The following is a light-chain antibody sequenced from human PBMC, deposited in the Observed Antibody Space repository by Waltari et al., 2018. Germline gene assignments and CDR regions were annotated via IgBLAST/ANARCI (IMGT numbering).Light chain of an antibody. CDR1: SSNIVADYD. J-gene: IGLJ1*01. V-gene: IGLV1-40*01. CDR3: QSYDSSLSGWRV. CDR2: DTT. Sequence: QSVLTQPPSVSGAPGQRVTISCTGGSSNIVADYDVHWYQQLPGTAPKLLIFDTTNRPSGVPNRFSGSKSGTSAFLAITGLQPEDEADYYCQSYDSSLSGWRVFGTGTKVTVL.